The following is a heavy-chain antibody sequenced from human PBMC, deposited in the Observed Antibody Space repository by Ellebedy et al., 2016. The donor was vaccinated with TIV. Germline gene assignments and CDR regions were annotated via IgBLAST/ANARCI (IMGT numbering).Heavy chain of an antibody. CDR1: GGTFSSYT. Sequence: AASVKVSCKASGGTFSSYTVNWARQAPGQGLEWMGSFMPLFGTANYAQKFQGRLTITAAESSSTAYMELDSLRSDDTAVYYCARNPGWFDPWGQGTLVTVSS. J-gene: IGHJ5*02. CDR3: ARNPGWFDP. CDR2: FMPLFGTA. V-gene: IGHV1-69*13.